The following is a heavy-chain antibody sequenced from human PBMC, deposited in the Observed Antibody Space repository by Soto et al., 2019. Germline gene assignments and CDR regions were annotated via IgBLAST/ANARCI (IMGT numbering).Heavy chain of an antibody. V-gene: IGHV1-69*06. CDR3: ARPPYPGTTFPYYYYGMDV. CDR1: GGTFSSYA. D-gene: IGHD1-7*01. Sequence: GASVKGSCKASGGTFSSYAISWVRPAPGQGLEWMGGIIPIFGTANYAQKFQGRVTITVDKHTSTAYMELSSLRSEDTAVYYCARPPYPGTTFPYYYYGMDVWGQGTTVTVAS. CDR2: IIPIFGTA. J-gene: IGHJ6*02.